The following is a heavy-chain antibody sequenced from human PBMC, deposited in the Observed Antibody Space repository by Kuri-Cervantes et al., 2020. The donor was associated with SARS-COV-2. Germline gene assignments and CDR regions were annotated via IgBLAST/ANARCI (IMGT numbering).Heavy chain of an antibody. D-gene: IGHD3-16*01. J-gene: IGHJ6*03. CDR2: ISSSSSYI. Sequence: GESLKISCAASGFTVTNYYMSWVRQAPGKGLEWVSSISSSSSYIYYADSVKGRFTISRDNAKNSLYLQMNSLRAEDTAVYYCARGHVATYYYCYMDVWGKGTTVTVSS. CDR1: GFTVTNYY. V-gene: IGHV3-21*01. CDR3: ARGHVATYYYCYMDV.